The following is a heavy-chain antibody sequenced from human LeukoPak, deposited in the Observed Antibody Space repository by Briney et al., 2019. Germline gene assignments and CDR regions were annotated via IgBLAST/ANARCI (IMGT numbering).Heavy chain of an antibody. V-gene: IGHV4-38-2*02. D-gene: IGHD2-2*01. CDR2: IYGSGST. CDR1: GYSISSGYY. Sequence: SETLSLTCTVSGYSISSGYYGVWIRQTPGEGLEWIGSIYGSGSTNYNPSLKSRVNITVDTSKNQFSLKVNSVTAADTALYYCARGDCSSTICYSPMDVWGKGTTVTVSS. CDR3: ARGDCSSTICYSPMDV. J-gene: IGHJ6*03.